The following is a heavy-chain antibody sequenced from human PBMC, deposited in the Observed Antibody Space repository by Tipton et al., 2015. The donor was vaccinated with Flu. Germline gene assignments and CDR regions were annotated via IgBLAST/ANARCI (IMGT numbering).Heavy chain of an antibody. CDR3: TLGLEWLQL. Sequence: QSGAEVKKPGTSVKVSCKASGYSFTSDGITWVRQAPGQGLEWMGWISTYNGDTNVAQSLQGRVTMTRDTFANTAFLELTGLRSDDTAVYYCTLGLEWLQLWGQGTLITVSS. CDR2: ISTYNGDT. D-gene: IGHD5-12*01. CDR1: GYSFTSDG. J-gene: IGHJ4*02. V-gene: IGHV1-18*04.